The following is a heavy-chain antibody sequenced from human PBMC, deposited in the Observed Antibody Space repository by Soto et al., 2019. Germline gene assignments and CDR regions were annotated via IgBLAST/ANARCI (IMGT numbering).Heavy chain of an antibody. CDR3: ATAKLLLPWLFDY. V-gene: IGHV3-23*01. Sequence: GGSLRLSCAASGFVFSSYAMSWVRQAPGKGLEWVSAISGSGTTAYYADSVKGRFIISRDDSKNTLFLQINSLRAEDTAVYYCATAKLLLPWLFDYWGQGX. CDR2: ISGSGTTA. D-gene: IGHD3-10*01. CDR1: GFVFSSYA. J-gene: IGHJ4*02.